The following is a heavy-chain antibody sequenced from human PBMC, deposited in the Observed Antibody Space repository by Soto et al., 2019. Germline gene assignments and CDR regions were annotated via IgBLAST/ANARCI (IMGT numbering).Heavy chain of an antibody. J-gene: IGHJ4*02. V-gene: IGHV4-30-4*01. CDR3: ARASRAGAAVDY. D-gene: IGHD6-13*01. Sequence: PSETLSLTCTVSGGSISSGDYYWSWIRQPPGKGLEWIGYIYYDGSTNYNAPLKSRVTIPLNTSKNQFSLKLSSVTAPDTAVYYCARASRAGAAVDYWGQGTLVTVSS. CDR2: IYYDGST. CDR1: GGSISSGDYY.